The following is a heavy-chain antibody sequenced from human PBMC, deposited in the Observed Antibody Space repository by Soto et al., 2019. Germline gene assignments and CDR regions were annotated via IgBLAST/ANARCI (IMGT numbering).Heavy chain of an antibody. CDR2: IYYSGST. CDR1: GGSISSSSYY. Sequence: PSETLSLTGTVSGGSISSSSYYWGWIRQPPGKGLEWIGSIYYSGSTYYNPSLKSRVTISVDTSKNQFSLKLSSVTAADTAVYYCARLGIVGATSYYYYGMDVWGQGTTVTVSS. V-gene: IGHV4-39*01. J-gene: IGHJ6*02. CDR3: ARLGIVGATSYYYYGMDV. D-gene: IGHD1-26*01.